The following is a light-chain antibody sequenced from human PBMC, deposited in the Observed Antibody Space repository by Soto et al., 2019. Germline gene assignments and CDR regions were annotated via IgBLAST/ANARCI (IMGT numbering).Light chain of an antibody. CDR3: HRYYTSWPT. Sequence: DIVMTQSPDSLAVSLGERATINCKSSQSVLYSSNSKHYLAWYQHKPGQPPKLLFYLASTRESGVPDRFSGSGSGTDFPRNISILQAEDVAVYYCHRYYTSWPTFGQGTKVEI. J-gene: IGKJ1*01. CDR1: QSVLYSSNSKHY. CDR2: LAS. V-gene: IGKV4-1*01.